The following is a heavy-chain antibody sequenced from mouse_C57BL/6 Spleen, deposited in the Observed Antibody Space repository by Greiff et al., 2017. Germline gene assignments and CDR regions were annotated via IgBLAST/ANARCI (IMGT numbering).Heavy chain of an antibody. CDR3: TTLLRSHFDY. Sequence: VHVKQSGAELVRPGASVKLSCTASGFNIKDDYMHWVKQRPEQGLEWIGWIDPENGDTEYASKFQGKATITADTSSNTAYLQLSSLTSEDTAVYYCTTLLRSHFDYWGQGTTLTVSS. J-gene: IGHJ2*01. V-gene: IGHV14-4*01. CDR2: IDPENGDT. CDR1: GFNIKDDY. D-gene: IGHD1-1*01.